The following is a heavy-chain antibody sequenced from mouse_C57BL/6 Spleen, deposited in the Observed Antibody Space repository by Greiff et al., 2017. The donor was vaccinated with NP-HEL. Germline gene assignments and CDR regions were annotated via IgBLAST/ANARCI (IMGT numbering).Heavy chain of an antibody. CDR1: GFTFSSYG. CDR3: ARHDYYGSRGGDYFDY. V-gene: IGHV5-6*01. Sequence: EVQGVESGGDLVKPGGSLKLSCAASGFTFSSYGMSWVRQTPDKRLEWVATISSGGSYTYYPDSVKGRFTISRDNAKNTLYLQMSSLKSEDTAMYYCARHDYYGSRGGDYFDYWGQGTTLTVSS. CDR2: ISSGGSYT. D-gene: IGHD1-1*01. J-gene: IGHJ2*01.